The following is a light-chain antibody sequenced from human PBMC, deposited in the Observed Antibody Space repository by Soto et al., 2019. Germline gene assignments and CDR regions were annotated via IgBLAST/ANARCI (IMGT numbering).Light chain of an antibody. V-gene: IGKV3-11*01. CDR3: QQRSNWPT. CDR2: DAS. CDR1: QSVSSY. J-gene: IGKJ5*01. Sequence: EIVLTQSPATLSLSPGERATLSCRASQSVSSYLAWYQQKPGQAPRLLIYDASNRATGISARFSGSGSGTDFTLTISSLEPEDVAVYYRQQRSNWPTFGQGTRLEIK.